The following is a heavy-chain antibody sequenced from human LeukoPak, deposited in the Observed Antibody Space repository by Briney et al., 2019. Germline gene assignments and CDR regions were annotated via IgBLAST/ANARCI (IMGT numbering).Heavy chain of an antibody. CDR2: IKQDGSEK. J-gene: IGHJ4*02. Sequence: GGSLTLSCAASAFTFSNYWMSWVRQAPGKGLEWVANIKQDGSEKKYVEPVKGRFTISRDNAKNSLYLQMNSLGVDDMAVYYCARGSGWLDYWGQGTLVTVSS. V-gene: IGHV3-7*03. CDR3: ARGSGWLDY. D-gene: IGHD6-25*01. CDR1: AFTFSNYW.